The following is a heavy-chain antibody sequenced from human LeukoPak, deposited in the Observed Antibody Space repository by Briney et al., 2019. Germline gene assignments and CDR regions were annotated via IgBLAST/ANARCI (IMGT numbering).Heavy chain of an antibody. CDR1: GFTFSSYS. J-gene: IGHJ4*02. V-gene: IGHV3-21*01. D-gene: IGHD3-3*01. CDR2: ISSSSSCM. CDR3: ARALNYDFWSGYSSH. Sequence: GGSLRLSCAASGFTFSSYSMNWVRQAPGKGLECVSSISSSSSCMYYADSVKGRFTISRDNAKNSLYLQMNSLRAEDTAVYYCARALNYDFWSGYSSHWGQGTLVTVSS.